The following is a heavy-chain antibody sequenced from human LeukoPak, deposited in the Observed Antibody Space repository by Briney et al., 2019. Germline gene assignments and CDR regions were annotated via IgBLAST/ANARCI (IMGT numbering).Heavy chain of an antibody. D-gene: IGHD5-24*01. CDR1: GFSFSTYA. V-gene: IGHV3-23*01. Sequence: GGSLRLSCAASGFSFSTYAIGWVRQAPGKGLEWVSALGTTGDATYYADSVKGRFTISRDNSRNTLYLQMNSLSADDTAIYFGAKTGWLSATIRSLYFDSWGQGTLVTVSS. J-gene: IGHJ4*02. CDR2: LGTTGDAT. CDR3: AKTGWLSATIRSLYFDS.